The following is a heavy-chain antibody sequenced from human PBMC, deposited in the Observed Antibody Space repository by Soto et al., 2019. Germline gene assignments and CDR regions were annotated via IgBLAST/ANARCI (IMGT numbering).Heavy chain of an antibody. D-gene: IGHD4-17*01. CDR3: ARATVTEYMDYYYGMDV. CDR2: INHSGST. J-gene: IGHJ6*02. V-gene: IGHV4-34*01. CDR1: GGSFSGYY. Sequence: PSETLSLTCAVYGGSFSGYYWSWIRQPPGKGLEWIGEINHSGSTNYNPSLKSRVTISVDTSKNQFSLKLSSVTAADTAVYYCARATVTEYMDYYYGMDVWGQGTTVTVSS.